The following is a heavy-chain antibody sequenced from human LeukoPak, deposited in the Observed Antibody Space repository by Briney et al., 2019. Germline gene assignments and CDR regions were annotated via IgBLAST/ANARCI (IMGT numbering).Heavy chain of an antibody. D-gene: IGHD6-19*01. CDR3: ARVFDSSGWSGDY. CDR1: GFTFGSFA. CDR2: ISKDGNKK. J-gene: IGHJ4*02. V-gene: IGHV3-30*04. Sequence: GRSLGLSCTTSGFTFGSFAVHWVRQAPGKGLEWVAVISKDGNKKYYADSVKGRFTISRDNSKNTLYLQMNSLRAEDTAVYYCARVFDSSGWSGDYWGQGTLVTVSS.